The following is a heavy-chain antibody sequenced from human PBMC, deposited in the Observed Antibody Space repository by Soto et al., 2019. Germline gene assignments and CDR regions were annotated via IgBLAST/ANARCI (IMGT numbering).Heavy chain of an antibody. Sequence: QVTLKESGPVLVKPTEPLTLTCTVSGFSLSNARMGVSWIRQPPGKALEWLAHIFSNDEKSYSTSLKSRLTISKDTSKRQVVLTMTNMDPVDTATYYCARILVFYSKREMPWFDPWGQGTLVTVSS. CDR3: ARILVFYSKREMPWFDP. V-gene: IGHV2-26*01. CDR1: GFSLSNARMG. J-gene: IGHJ5*02. CDR2: IFSNDEK. D-gene: IGHD4-4*01.